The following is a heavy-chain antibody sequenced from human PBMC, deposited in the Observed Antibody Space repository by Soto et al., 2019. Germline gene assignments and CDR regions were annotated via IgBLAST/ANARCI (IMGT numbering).Heavy chain of an antibody. Sequence: ASVKVSCKASGYTFTSYGISWVRQAPGQGLEWMGWISAYNGNPNYAQKLQGRITMTTDTSTSTAYMELRSLRSDDTAVYYCARKADYDDSSGYYFFFAFDIWGQGTMVTVSS. CDR2: ISAYNGNP. CDR3: ARKADYDDSSGYYFFFAFDI. D-gene: IGHD3-22*01. V-gene: IGHV1-18*01. J-gene: IGHJ3*02. CDR1: GYTFTSYG.